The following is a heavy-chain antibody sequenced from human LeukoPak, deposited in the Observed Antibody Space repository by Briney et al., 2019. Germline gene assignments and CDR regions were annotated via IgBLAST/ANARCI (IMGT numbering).Heavy chain of an antibody. CDR1: GGTFSSYA. CDR3: ARESADGYPRNYYFDY. Sequence: SVKVSCKASGGTFSSYAISWVRQAPGQGLEWMGGIIPIFGTANYAQKFQGRATITTDESTSTAYMELSSLRSEDTAVYYCARESADGYPRNYYFDYWGQGTLVTVSS. J-gene: IGHJ4*02. V-gene: IGHV1-69*05. CDR2: IIPIFGTA. D-gene: IGHD5-24*01.